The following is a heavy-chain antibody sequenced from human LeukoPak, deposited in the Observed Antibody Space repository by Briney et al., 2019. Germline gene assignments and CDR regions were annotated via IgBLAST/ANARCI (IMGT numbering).Heavy chain of an antibody. CDR1: GYTFTGYY. V-gene: IGHV1-18*04. D-gene: IGHD5-18*01. Sequence: ASVKVSCKASGYTFTGYYMHWVRQAPGQGLEWMGWISAYNGNTNYAQKLQGRVTMTTDTSTSTAYMELSSLRSEDTAVYYCARGDVDTAMVDYWGQGTLVTVSS. CDR3: ARGDVDTAMVDY. J-gene: IGHJ4*02. CDR2: ISAYNGNT.